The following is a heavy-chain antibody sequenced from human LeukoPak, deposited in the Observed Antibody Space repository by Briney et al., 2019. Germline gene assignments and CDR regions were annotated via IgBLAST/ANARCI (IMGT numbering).Heavy chain of an antibody. CDR1: GYTFTNFA. V-gene: IGHV1-3*01. CDR3: ARDPKTGYLDY. J-gene: IGHJ4*02. Sequence: ASGKVSCKASGYTFTNFAIHWVRQAPGQRLEWMGWINAGNGDTKYSQKFQGRVTITRDTSASTAYMELSSLRSEDTAVYYCARDPKTGYLDYWGQGTLVTVSS. CDR2: INAGNGDT. D-gene: IGHD1-14*01.